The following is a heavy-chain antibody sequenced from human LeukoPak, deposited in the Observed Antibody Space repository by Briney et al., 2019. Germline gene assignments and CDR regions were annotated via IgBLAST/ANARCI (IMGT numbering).Heavy chain of an antibody. V-gene: IGHV4-34*01. J-gene: IGHJ4*02. D-gene: IGHD3-3*01. CDR3: ARGRPYYDFWSGYPHLLLGLNY. Sequence: SETLSLTCAVYGGSFSGYYWSWIRQPPGRGLEWIGEINHSGSTNYNPSLKSRVTISVDTSKNQFSLKLSSVTAADTAVYYCARGRPYYDFWSGYPHLLLGLNYWGQGTLVTVSS. CDR1: GGSFSGYY. CDR2: INHSGST.